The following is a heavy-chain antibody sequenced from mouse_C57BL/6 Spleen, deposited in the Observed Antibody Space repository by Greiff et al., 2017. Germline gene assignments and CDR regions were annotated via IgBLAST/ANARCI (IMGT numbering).Heavy chain of an antibody. V-gene: IGHV1-26*01. CDR1: GYTFTDYY. Sequence: VQLQQSGPELVKPGASVKISCKASGYTFTDYYMNWVKQSHGKSLEWIGDINPNNGGTSYNQKFKGKATLTVDKSSSTAYMELRSLTSEDSAVYYCAREGSGYDFDYWGQGTTLTVSS. CDR2: INPNNGGT. J-gene: IGHJ2*01. CDR3: AREGSGYDFDY. D-gene: IGHD3-2*02.